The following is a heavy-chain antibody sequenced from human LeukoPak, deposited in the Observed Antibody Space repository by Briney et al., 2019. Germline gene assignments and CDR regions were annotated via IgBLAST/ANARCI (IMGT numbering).Heavy chain of an antibody. V-gene: IGHV3-7*03. CDR3: ARSGEMATIMGD. CDR1: GFTFSSYW. CDR2: IKQDGSEK. J-gene: IGHJ4*02. D-gene: IGHD5-24*01. Sequence: GGSLRLSCAASGFTFSSYWMSWVRQAPGKGLEWVANIKQDGSEKYYVDSVEGRFTISRDNSKNTLYLQMNSLRAEDTAVYYCARSGEMATIMGDWGQGTLVTVSS.